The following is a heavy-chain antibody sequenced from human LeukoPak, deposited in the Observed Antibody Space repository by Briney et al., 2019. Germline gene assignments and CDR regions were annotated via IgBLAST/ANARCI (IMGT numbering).Heavy chain of an antibody. CDR3: ATAENSGSYSY. D-gene: IGHD1-26*01. V-gene: IGHV3-64*01. CDR1: GFIFSSYA. CDR2: ITSNGAYT. J-gene: IGHJ4*02. Sequence: GGSLRLSCAASGFIFSSYAMHWVRQAPGKGLEYVSAITSNGAYTYYANSVKGRFTISRDNSKNTLYLQMGSLRAEDMAVYCCATAENSGSYSYWGQGTLVTVSS.